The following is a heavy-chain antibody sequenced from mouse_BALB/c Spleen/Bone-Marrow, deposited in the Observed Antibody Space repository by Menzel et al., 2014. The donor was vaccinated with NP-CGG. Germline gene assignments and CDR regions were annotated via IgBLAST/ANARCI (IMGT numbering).Heavy chain of an antibody. CDR1: GYVFTSYN. D-gene: IGHD1-1*01. V-gene: IGHV1S135*01. CDR2: IDPYNGGT. Sequence: VQLQQSGPELVKPGASVKVSCKASGYVFTSYNMYWVKQSHGKSLKWIGYIDPYNGGTSYNQKFKGKATLTVDKSSSTAYMHLNSLTSEDSAVYYCARFDPNYYGSSYGYFDVWGARTTVTVSS. CDR3: ARFDPNYYGSSYGYFDV. J-gene: IGHJ1*01.